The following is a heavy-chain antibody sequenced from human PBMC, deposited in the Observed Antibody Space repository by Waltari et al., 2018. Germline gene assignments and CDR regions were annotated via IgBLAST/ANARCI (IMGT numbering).Heavy chain of an antibody. Sequence: EVQLLESGGGLVQPGGSLRLSCAASGFTFSSYALRWVRQAPGKGLEWVSAIRGSGGSTYYADSEKGRFTISRDNSKNTLYLQMNSLRAEDTAVYYCAKLHHYGWFDPWGQGTLVTVSS. D-gene: IGHD4-17*01. CDR1: GFTFSSYA. V-gene: IGHV3-23*01. CDR2: IRGSGGST. J-gene: IGHJ5*02. CDR3: AKLHHYGWFDP.